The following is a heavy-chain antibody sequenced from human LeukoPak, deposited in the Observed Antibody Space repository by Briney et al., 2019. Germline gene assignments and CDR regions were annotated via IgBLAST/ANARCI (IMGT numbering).Heavy chain of an antibody. CDR1: GFTFSDYY. CDR3: ARDRTGHWFDP. D-gene: IGHD3-10*01. J-gene: IGHJ5*02. CDR2: ITSDATAM. Sequence: GGSLRLSCAASGFTFSDYYMSWIRQAPGKGLQWISYITSDATAMYHADSVEGRFTISRDNTKNSLFLQMNNLRAEDTAVYFCARDRTGHWFDPWGQGTLVTVSS. V-gene: IGHV3-11*01.